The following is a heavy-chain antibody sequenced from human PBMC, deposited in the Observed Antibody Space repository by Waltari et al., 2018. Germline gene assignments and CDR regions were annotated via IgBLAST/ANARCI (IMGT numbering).Heavy chain of an antibody. CDR1: GGSISSSSYY. Sequence: QLQLQESGPGLVKPSETLSLTCTVSGGSISSSSYYWGWIRQPPGKGLEWIGSIYYSGSTYYNPSLKSRVTISVDTSKNQFSLKLSSVTAADTAVYYCARQRKDYYDSSGYYPMSYYYYYMDVWGKGTTVTVSS. CDR2: IYYSGST. V-gene: IGHV4-39*01. D-gene: IGHD3-22*01. J-gene: IGHJ6*03. CDR3: ARQRKDYYDSSGYYPMSYYYYYMDV.